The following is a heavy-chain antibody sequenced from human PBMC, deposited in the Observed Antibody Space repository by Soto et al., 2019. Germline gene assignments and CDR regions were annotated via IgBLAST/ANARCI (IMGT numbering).Heavy chain of an antibody. CDR2: ISGSGGST. D-gene: IGHD6-13*01. Sequence: GGSLRLSCAASGFTFSSYAMSWVRQAPGKGLGWVSAISGSGGSTDYADSVKGRFTISRDNSKNTLYLQMNSLRAEDTAVYYCAKDGSSWYPFDYWGQGTLVTVSS. J-gene: IGHJ4*02. CDR3: AKDGSSWYPFDY. V-gene: IGHV3-23*01. CDR1: GFTFSSYA.